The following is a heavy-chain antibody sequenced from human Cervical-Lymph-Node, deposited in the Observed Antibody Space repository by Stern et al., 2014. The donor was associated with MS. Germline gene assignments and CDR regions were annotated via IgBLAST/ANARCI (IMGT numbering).Heavy chain of an antibody. J-gene: IGHJ4*02. CDR3: TREATAHSGTFDF. D-gene: IGHD1-14*01. V-gene: IGHV1-69*01. CDR2: IIPMYGAA. CDR1: GGSFSSYA. Sequence: VQLVESVAEMKKPGSSVKVSCKASGGSFSSYAVNWVRQAPGQGPEWMGGIIPMYGAANYAQKFQGRVTLIADESTSTAYMELISLTSEDTAVYYCTREATAHSGTFDFWGQGTLVTV.